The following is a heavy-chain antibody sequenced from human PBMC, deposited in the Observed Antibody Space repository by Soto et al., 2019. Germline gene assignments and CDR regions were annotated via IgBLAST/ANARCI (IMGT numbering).Heavy chain of an antibody. V-gene: IGHV4-59*01. CDR3: ARVSWGSFYFDY. D-gene: IGHD6-13*01. CDR1: GYSFTSYW. CDR2: IYYSGST. Sequence: ESLKISCKGSGYSFTSYWISWIRQPPGKGLEWIGYIYYSGSTNYNPSLKSRVTISVDTSKNQFSLKLSSVTAADTAVYYCARVSWGSFYFDYWGQGALVTVSS. J-gene: IGHJ4*02.